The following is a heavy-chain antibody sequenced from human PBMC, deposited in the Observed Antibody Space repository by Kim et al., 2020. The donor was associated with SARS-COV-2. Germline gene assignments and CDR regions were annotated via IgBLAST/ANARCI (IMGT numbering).Heavy chain of an antibody. V-gene: IGHV3-7*01. J-gene: IGHJ6*02. CDR3: ATGDYSYGMDV. Sequence: YVDAVEGRFTISRDNAKSSLFLQMNGLRAEDTAVYYCATGDYSYGMDVWGQGTTVTVSS.